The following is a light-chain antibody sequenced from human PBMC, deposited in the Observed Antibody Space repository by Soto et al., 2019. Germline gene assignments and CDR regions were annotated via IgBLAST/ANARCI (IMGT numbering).Light chain of an antibody. J-gene: IGKJ1*01. CDR2: DAS. CDR1: QSLLHSSDNRNY. Sequence: IAHFPETLAVSVGERATIKCMSSQSLLHSSDNRNYLAWYQQKPGKAPKLLIYDASSLESGVSLRFSGSGSGTEFTLTISSLQPDDFATYYCQQYNSYSRTFGQGTKVDIK. CDR3: QQYNSYSRT. V-gene: IGKV1-5*01.